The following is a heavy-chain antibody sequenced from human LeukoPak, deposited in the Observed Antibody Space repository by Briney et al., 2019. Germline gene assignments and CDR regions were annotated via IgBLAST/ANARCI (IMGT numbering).Heavy chain of an antibody. V-gene: IGHV4-34*01. Sequence: SETLSLTCAVYGGSFSGYYWSWIRQPPGKGLEWIGEINHSRSTNYNPSLKSRVTISVDTSKNQFSLKLSSVTAADTAVYYCARGGLYLVRGVYDYWGQGTLVTVSS. D-gene: IGHD3-10*01. CDR2: INHSRST. CDR1: GGSFSGYY. CDR3: ARGGLYLVRGVYDY. J-gene: IGHJ4*02.